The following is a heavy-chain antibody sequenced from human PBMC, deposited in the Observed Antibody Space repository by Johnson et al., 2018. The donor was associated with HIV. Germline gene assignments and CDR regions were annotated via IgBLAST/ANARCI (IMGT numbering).Heavy chain of an antibody. V-gene: IGHV3-11*04. CDR1: GITFSDYY. D-gene: IGHD1-26*01. Sequence: QVQLVESGGGLVKPGGSLRLSCAASGITFSDYYMSWIRQAPGKGLEWVSYISSSGNTIYYADSVKGRVTISRDNAKKSLYLQMNSLRAEDTAVYYCARSIVGAIVDAFDMWGQATMVTVSS. J-gene: IGHJ3*02. CDR3: ARSIVGAIVDAFDM. CDR2: ISSSGNTI.